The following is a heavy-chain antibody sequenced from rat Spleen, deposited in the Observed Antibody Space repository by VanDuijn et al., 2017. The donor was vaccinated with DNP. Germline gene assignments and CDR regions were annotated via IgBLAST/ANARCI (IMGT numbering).Heavy chain of an antibody. CDR3: ARPPYYGYDY. CDR1: GFTFSKYG. Sequence: EVQLVESGGGLVQPGRSLKLSCAASGFTFSKYGMAWVRQAPTQGLEWVASISTGGGNTYYRDSVKGRFTISRDNAKSTLYLQMDSLRSEDTATYYCARPPYYGYDYWGQGVMVTVSS. CDR2: ISTGGGNT. D-gene: IGHD1-7*01. V-gene: IGHV5S13*01. J-gene: IGHJ2*01.